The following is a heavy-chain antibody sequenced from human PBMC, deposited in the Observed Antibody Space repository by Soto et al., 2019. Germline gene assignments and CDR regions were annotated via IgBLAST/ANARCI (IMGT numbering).Heavy chain of an antibody. Sequence: GVSLRLCWAASGGRFVAYIMNWVRQAPGKGLEWVSSINPRGLTKFYADSVRGRFTISRDDASSSLFLQMNNLRAEDTAVYYCATWYGNHYFGLDVWGQGTTVTVSS. J-gene: IGHJ6*02. CDR3: ATWYGNHYFGLDV. CDR2: INPRGLTK. D-gene: IGHD6-13*01. V-gene: IGHV3-48*01. CDR1: GGRFVAYI.